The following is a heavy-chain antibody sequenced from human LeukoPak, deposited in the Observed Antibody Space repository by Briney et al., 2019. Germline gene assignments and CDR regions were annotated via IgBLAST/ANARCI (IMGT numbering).Heavy chain of an antibody. Sequence: GGSLRLSCAASGFTFSSYSMNWVRQAPGKGLEWVSYISSSSSTIYYADSVKGRFTISRDNAKNSLYLQMNSLRAEDTAVYYCARERQTYYYDSSGYSFLCYYYGMDVWGQGTTVTVSS. V-gene: IGHV3-48*01. CDR2: ISSSSSTI. CDR3: ARERQTYYYDSSGYSFLCYYYGMDV. D-gene: IGHD3-22*01. CDR1: GFTFSSYS. J-gene: IGHJ6*02.